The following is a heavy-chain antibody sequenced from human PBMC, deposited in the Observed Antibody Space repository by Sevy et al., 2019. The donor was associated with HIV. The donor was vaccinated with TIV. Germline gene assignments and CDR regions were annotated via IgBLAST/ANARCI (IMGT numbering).Heavy chain of an antibody. D-gene: IGHD4-17*01. CDR2: IKSKTDGGTT. CDR1: GFTFSNAW. Sequence: GGSLRLSCAASGFTFSNAWMSWVRQAPGKGLEWVGRIKSKTDGGTTDYAAPVKGRFTISRDDSKNTLYLQMNSLKTEDTAIYYCTTDSKKRWLSAHLDYWGQGTLVTVSS. V-gene: IGHV3-15*01. CDR3: TTDSKKRWLSAHLDY. J-gene: IGHJ4*02.